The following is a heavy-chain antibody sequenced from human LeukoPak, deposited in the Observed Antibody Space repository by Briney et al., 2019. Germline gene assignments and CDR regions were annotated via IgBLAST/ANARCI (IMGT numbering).Heavy chain of an antibody. V-gene: IGHV4-34*01. CDR3: ARGRAYCSSTSCRHRWFDP. D-gene: IGHD2-2*01. J-gene: IGHJ5*02. CDR1: GGSFSGYY. CDR2: INHSGST. Sequence: SETLSLTCAVYGGSFSGYYWSWIRQPPGKGLEWIGEINHSGSTNYNPSLKSRVTMSVDTSKNQFSLKLSPVTAADTAVYYCARGRAYCSSTSCRHRWFDPWGQGTWSPSPQ.